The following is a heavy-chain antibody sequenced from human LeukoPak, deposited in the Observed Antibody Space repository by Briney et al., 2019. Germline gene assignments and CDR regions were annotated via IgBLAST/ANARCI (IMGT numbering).Heavy chain of an antibody. CDR2: IYTSGST. J-gene: IGHJ3*02. Sequence: SETLSLTCTVSGGSISSYYWSWLRQPAGKGLEWIGRIYTSGSTNYNPSLKSRVTMSVDTSKNQFSLKLSSVTAADTAVYYCARARFAYYDSSGYYQASAFDIWGQGTMVTVSS. CDR3: ARARFAYYDSSGYYQASAFDI. CDR1: GGSISSYY. V-gene: IGHV4-4*07. D-gene: IGHD3-22*01.